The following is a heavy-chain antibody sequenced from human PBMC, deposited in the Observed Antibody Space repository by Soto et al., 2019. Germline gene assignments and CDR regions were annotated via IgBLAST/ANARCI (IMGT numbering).Heavy chain of an antibody. D-gene: IGHD2-2*01. Sequence: PGGSLRLSCAVSGFTFSDYYMSWIRQAPGKGLEWLSYISSSGNTIYYADSVKGRFAISRDDSKSIAYLQMNSLKTEDTAVYYCTSSSSSRYEYYYGMDVWGQGTTVTVSS. CDR3: TSSSSSRYEYYYGMDV. CDR1: GFTFSDYY. CDR2: ISSSGNTI. V-gene: IGHV3-11*01. J-gene: IGHJ6*02.